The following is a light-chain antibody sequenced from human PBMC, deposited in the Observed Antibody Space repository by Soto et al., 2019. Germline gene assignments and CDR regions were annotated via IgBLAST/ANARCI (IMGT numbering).Light chain of an antibody. Sequence: QSVLTHPPSASGSPGQSVTISCTGTSSDVGRYDYVSWYQHHTGKAPKLIIYDVSQRPSGVPDRFSGSKSGNTASLTVSGLQAEDEADYYCNSYADSNTYLFGPGTKVTVL. CDR2: DVS. J-gene: IGLJ1*01. V-gene: IGLV2-8*01. CDR3: NSYADSNTYL. CDR1: SSDVGRYDY.